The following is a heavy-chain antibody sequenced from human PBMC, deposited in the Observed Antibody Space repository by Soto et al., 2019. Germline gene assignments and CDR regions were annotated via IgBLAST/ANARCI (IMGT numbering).Heavy chain of an antibody. V-gene: IGHV4-31*03. CDR2: IYYSGST. J-gene: IGHJ3*02. CDR3: AREDCSSTSCGHAFDI. D-gene: IGHD2-2*01. Sequence: SETLSLTCTVSGGSISIGGYYWRCIRQHPGKGLEWIGYIYYSGSTYYNPSLKSRVTISVDTSKNQFSLKLSSVTAAATAVYYCAREDCSSTSCGHAFDIWGQGTMVTVSS. CDR1: GGSISIGGYY.